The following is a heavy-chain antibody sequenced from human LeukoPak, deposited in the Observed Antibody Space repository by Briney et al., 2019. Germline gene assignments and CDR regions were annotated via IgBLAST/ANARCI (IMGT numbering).Heavy chain of an antibody. J-gene: IGHJ4*02. CDR3: ASWAGGNAPVATFDY. V-gene: IGHV1-2*02. Sequence: ASVKVSCTPSGYSFTGYYIRWMRQAPGQGLEWMGWINLNSGDTNYAEKFQGRITMTRDTSISTAYVELSRLRYDDTAVYYCASWAGGNAPVATFDYWGQGTLVTVSS. D-gene: IGHD1-14*01. CDR1: GYSFTGYY. CDR2: INLNSGDT.